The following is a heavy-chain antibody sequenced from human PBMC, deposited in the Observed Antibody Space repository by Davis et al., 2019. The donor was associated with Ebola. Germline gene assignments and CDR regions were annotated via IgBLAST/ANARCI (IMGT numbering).Heavy chain of an antibody. CDR1: GFTFSSYG. D-gene: IGHD2-15*01. CDR2: IWYDGSNK. CDR3: ARGGYCSGGSCHNWFDP. Sequence: LSLTCAASGFTFSSYGMHWVRQAPGKGLEWVAVIWYDGSNKYYADSVKGRFTISRDNSKNPLYLQMNSLRAEDTAVYYCARGGYCSGGSCHNWFDPWGQGTLVTVSS. J-gene: IGHJ5*02. V-gene: IGHV3-33*01.